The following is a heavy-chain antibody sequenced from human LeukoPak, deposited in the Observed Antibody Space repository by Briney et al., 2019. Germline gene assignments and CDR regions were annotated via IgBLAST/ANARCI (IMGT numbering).Heavy chain of an antibody. J-gene: IGHJ4*02. V-gene: IGHV3-30*02. D-gene: IGHD5-12*01. Sequence: PGGSLRLSCAASGFTFSDYGMHWVRQAPGQGLEWVAFIRYDAIKKYYAESVKGRFTISRDNSKNTLYLQMNGLRAEDTAVYYCAKDPLSQYSGYDAGDYFDYWGQGTLVTVSS. CDR3: AKDPLSQYSGYDAGDYFDY. CDR1: GFTFSDYG. CDR2: IRYDAIKK.